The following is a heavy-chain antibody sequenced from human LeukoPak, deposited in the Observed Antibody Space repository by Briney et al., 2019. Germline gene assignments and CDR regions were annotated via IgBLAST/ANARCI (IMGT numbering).Heavy chain of an antibody. CDR2: INHNGST. Sequence: SETLSLTCAVYGGSFSGYYWSWIRQPPGKGLEWIGEINHNGSTNYNPSLKSRVTISVDTSKNQFSLKLSSVTAADTAVYYCARGGKQWLSPYYYYGMDVWGKGTTVTVSS. V-gene: IGHV4-34*01. J-gene: IGHJ6*04. CDR3: ARGGKQWLSPYYYYGMDV. D-gene: IGHD6-19*01. CDR1: GGSFSGYY.